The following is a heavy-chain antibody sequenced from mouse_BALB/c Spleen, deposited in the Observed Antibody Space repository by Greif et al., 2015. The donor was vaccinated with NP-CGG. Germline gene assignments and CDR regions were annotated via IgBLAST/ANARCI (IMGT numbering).Heavy chain of an antibody. CDR3: ARGSWFAY. V-gene: IGHV14-3*02. CDR1: GFNIKDTY. CDR2: IDPANGNT. J-gene: IGHJ3*01. Sequence: VQLQQSGAELVKPGASVKLSCTASGFNIKDTYMHWVKQRPEQGLEWIGRIDPANGNTEYDPKFQGKATITADTSSNTAYLQLSSLTSEDTAVYYCARGSWFAYWGQGTLVTVSA.